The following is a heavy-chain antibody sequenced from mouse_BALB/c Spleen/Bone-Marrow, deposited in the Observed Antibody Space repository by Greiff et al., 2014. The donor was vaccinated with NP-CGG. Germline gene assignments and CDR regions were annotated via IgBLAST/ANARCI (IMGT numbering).Heavy chain of an antibody. J-gene: IGHJ1*01. CDR1: GYTFSSYY. V-gene: IGHV1S81*02. CDR2: INPSNGGT. CDR3: TRSNYGYWYFDA. D-gene: IGHD1-1*01. Sequence: QVQLQQSGAELVKPGASVKLSCKASGYTFSSYYMYWVKQRPRQGPEWIGEINPSNGGTKFNEKFKNKATLTVDKSSSTAYMQLSSLTSEDSAVYYCTRSNYGYWYFDAWGAGTTVTVSS.